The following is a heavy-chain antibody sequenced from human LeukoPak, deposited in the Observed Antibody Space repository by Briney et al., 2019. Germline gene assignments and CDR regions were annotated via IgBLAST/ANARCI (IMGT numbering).Heavy chain of an antibody. CDR2: INHSGST. Sequence: SETLSPTCAVSGGSFSGYYWSWIRQPPGKGLEWIGEINHSGSTNYNPSLKSRVTISVDTSKNQFSLKLSSVTAADTAVYYCARGRIVVVITTRNHWFDPWGQGTLVTASS. D-gene: IGHD3-22*01. J-gene: IGHJ5*02. CDR1: GGSFSGYY. CDR3: ARGRIVVVITTRNHWFDP. V-gene: IGHV4-34*01.